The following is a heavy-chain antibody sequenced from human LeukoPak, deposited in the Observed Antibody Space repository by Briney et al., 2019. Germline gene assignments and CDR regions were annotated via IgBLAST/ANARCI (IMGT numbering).Heavy chain of an antibody. J-gene: IGHJ5*02. CDR2: ISPSGGSI. Sequence: ASVKVSCKASGYTFTSYYMHWVRQAPGQGLEWMGIISPSGGSISYAQKFQGRVTMTRDTSTSTVYMELSSLRSEDTAVYYCARARAPAVQFDPWGQGTLVTVSS. CDR1: GYTFTSYY. CDR3: ARARAPAVQFDP. D-gene: IGHD2-2*01. V-gene: IGHV1-46*01.